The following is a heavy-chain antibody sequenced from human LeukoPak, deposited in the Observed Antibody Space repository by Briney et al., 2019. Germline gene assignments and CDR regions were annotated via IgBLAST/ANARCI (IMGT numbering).Heavy chain of an antibody. Sequence: PGGSLRLSCAASGFTFSSYAMHWVRQAPGKGLEWVAVISYDGSNKYYADSVEGRFTISRDNAKNSLYLQMNSLRAEDTALYYCAKDAAAGTFFSTFWSPHYGMDVWGQGTTVTVSS. CDR3: AKDAAAGTFFSTFWSPHYGMDV. CDR1: GFTFSSYA. V-gene: IGHV3-30-3*01. CDR2: ISYDGSNK. D-gene: IGHD6-13*01. J-gene: IGHJ6*02.